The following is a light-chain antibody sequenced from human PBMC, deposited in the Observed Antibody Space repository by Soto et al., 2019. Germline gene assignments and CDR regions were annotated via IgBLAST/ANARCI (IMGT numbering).Light chain of an antibody. CDR3: CSYAGSNTYV. J-gene: IGLJ1*01. Sequence: QSVLTQPASVSGSPGQSITISCTGTSSDVGSYNLVSWYQQHPGKAPKLMIYEGSKRPSGVSNRFSGSKSGNTASLTISGLQAEDEADYYCCSYAGSNTYVIGTGTKLTVL. CDR1: SSDVGSYNL. V-gene: IGLV2-23*01. CDR2: EGS.